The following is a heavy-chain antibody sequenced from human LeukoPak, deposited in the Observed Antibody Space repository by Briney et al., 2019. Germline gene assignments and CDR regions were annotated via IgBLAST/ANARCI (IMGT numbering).Heavy chain of an antibody. CDR1: GLTFSSYA. Sequence: GGSLRLSCAASGLTFSSYAMSWVRQAPGKGLEWVSAISDSGSSTYYTDSVKGRFTISRDNSKNTLDLQMNSLRTEDTAVYYCAGKSPGWSMAFDHWGQGTLVTVSS. J-gene: IGHJ4*02. V-gene: IGHV3-23*01. D-gene: IGHD2-8*01. CDR2: ISDSGSST. CDR3: AGKSPGWSMAFDH.